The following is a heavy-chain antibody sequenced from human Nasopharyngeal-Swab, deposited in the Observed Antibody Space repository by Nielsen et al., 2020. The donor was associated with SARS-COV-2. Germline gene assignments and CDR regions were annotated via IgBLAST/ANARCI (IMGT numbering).Heavy chain of an antibody. J-gene: IGHJ6*02. CDR2: VSHSGTA. CDR1: GASFTGIF. Sequence: SETLSLTCTYKGASFTGIFWNWVRQPPGEGLEWIGEVSHSGTATYNPSLTGRVTISLDTAWSQFSLRLSSLSDADTAVYFCARGGQDNALDVWDQGTKVAVSS. CDR3: ARGGQDNALDV. V-gene: IGHV4-34*01. D-gene: IGHD1-1*01.